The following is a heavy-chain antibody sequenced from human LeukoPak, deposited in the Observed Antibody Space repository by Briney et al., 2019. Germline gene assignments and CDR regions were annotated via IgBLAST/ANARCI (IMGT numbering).Heavy chain of an antibody. J-gene: IGHJ4*02. CDR2: ISVNNGYT. V-gene: IGHV1-18*01. D-gene: IGHD3-22*01. Sequence: ASVKVSCKASGYIFTSYGISWVRQAPGQGLEWMGWISVNNGYTNYAQKFQGRVTMTTDTSTSTAYMDLRSLRSDDTAVYYCARDMRHYRNYDSSGYYYNFEYWGQGTPVTVSS. CDR3: ARDMRHYRNYDSSGYYYNFEY. CDR1: GYIFTSYG.